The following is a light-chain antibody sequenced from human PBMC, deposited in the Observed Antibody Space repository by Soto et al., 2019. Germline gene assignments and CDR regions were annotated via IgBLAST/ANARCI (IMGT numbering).Light chain of an antibody. CDR3: SSYTNTTTLVL. V-gene: IGLV2-14*01. J-gene: IGLJ2*01. Sequence: QSALTQPASVSGSPGQSITISCTGRSSDVGGHNYVSWYQQHPGKAPKLLIYEVTNRPSGVSTRFAASKSGNTASLTISGLQAEDEADYHCSSYTNTTTLVLFGGGTKLTVL. CDR1: SSDVGGHNY. CDR2: EVT.